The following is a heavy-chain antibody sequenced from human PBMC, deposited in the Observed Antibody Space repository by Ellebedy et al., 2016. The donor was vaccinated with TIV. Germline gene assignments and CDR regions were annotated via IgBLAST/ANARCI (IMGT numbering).Heavy chain of an antibody. V-gene: IGHV1-2*02. CDR2: INPNSGGT. CDR3: ARLRLHEDYYDSSGYYHSDNWFDP. Sequence: AASVKVSCKASGGTFSSYAISWVRQAPGQGLEWMGWINPNSGGTNYAQKFQGRVTMTRDTSISTAYMELSRLRSDDTAVYYCARLRLHEDYYDSSGYYHSDNWFDPWGQGTLVTVSS. J-gene: IGHJ5*02. D-gene: IGHD3-22*01. CDR1: GGTFSSYA.